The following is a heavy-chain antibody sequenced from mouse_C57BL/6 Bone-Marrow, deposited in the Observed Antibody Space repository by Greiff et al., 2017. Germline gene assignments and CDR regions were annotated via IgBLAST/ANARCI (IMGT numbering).Heavy chain of an antibody. CDR3: ARLGVCYAMDY. Sequence: QVQLQQSGAELVRPGTSVKMSCKASGYTFTNYWIGWAKQRPGHGLEWIGDIYPGGGYTNYNEKFKGKATLTADKSSSTAYMQFSSLTSEDSAIYYCARLGVCYAMDYWGQGTSVTVSS. CDR2: IYPGGGYT. J-gene: IGHJ4*01. CDR1: GYTFTNYW. V-gene: IGHV1-63*01.